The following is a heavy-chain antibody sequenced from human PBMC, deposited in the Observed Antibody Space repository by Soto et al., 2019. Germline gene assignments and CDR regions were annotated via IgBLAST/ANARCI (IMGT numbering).Heavy chain of an antibody. Sequence: QLQLQESGSGLVKPSQTLSLTCAVSGGSISSGGYSWSWIRQPPGKGLEGIGYIYHSGSIDYNPSLKSRVTISVDRSKNQFSLKRSSVTAADPAVYYGARVPDYWGQGPLATVSS. J-gene: IGHJ4*02. CDR2: IYHSGSI. CDR1: GGSISSGGYS. V-gene: IGHV4-30-2*01. CDR3: ARVPDY.